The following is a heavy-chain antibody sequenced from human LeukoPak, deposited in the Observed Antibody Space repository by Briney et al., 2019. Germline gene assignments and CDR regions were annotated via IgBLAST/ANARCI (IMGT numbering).Heavy chain of an antibody. CDR3: ARRIYGGIRVYFDY. J-gene: IGHJ4*02. CDR2: INHSGST. D-gene: IGHD4-23*01. V-gene: IGHV4-34*01. Sequence: PSETLSLTCAVYGGSFSGYYWSWIRQPPGKGLEWIGEINHSGSTNYNPSLKSRVTISVDTSKNQFSLKLSSVTAADTAVYYCARRIYGGIRVYFDYWGQGTLVTVSS. CDR1: GGSFSGYY.